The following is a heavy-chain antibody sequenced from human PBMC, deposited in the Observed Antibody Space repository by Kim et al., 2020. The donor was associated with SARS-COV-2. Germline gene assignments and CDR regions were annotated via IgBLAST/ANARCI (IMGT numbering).Heavy chain of an antibody. D-gene: IGHD2-21*02. CDR1: GASISDGTQY. CDR2: IHYSGTT. CDR3: VRLGGDWYFPPGN. V-gene: IGHV4-39*01. Sequence: SETLSLTCDVSGASISDGTQYWGWIRQPPGKGLEWIGNIHYSGTTYYNPSLKSRLTISVDTSKNQFSLNLDSVTAADTAVYYCVRLGGDWYFPPGNWGPGPLVTVSS. J-gene: IGHJ4*02.